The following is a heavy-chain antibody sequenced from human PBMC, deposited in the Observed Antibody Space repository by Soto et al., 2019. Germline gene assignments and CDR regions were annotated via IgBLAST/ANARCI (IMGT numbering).Heavy chain of an antibody. J-gene: IGHJ4*02. V-gene: IGHV4-38-2*01. Sequence: ETLSLTCAVSGYSISSGYYWGWIRQPPGKGLEWIGSIYHSGSTYYNPSLKSRVTISVDTSKNQFSLKLSSVTAADTAVYYCATSLGYCSSTSCYVTYVDYWGQGTLVTVSS. CDR1: GYSISSGYY. D-gene: IGHD2-2*01. CDR3: ATSLGYCSSTSCYVTYVDY. CDR2: IYHSGST.